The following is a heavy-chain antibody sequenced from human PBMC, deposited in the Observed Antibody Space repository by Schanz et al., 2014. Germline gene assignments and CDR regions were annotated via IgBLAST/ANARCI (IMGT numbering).Heavy chain of an antibody. J-gene: IGHJ4*02. V-gene: IGHV3-30*18. Sequence: QVQLVESGGGVVQPGRSLRLSCAASGFTFSSYGMHWVRQAPGKGLEWVAAMSYDGSIKYYGDSVKGRFTISRDNSKNTLYLHKSTLRSEDTAVYYCAKDSTHIDIVLVPAAIDYWGQGTLVTVSS. CDR3: AKDSTHIDIVLVPAAIDY. D-gene: IGHD2-2*01. CDR1: GFTFSSYG. CDR2: MSYDGSIK.